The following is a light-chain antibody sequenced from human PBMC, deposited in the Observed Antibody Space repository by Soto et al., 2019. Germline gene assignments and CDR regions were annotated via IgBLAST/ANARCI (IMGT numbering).Light chain of an antibody. J-gene: IGKJ1*01. V-gene: IGKV1-33*01. CDR2: DAS. Sequence: QMTQSPSSLSASVGDRVTITCQASQNINNYLNWYQQKPGRAPKLLIYDASNLEAGVPSRFRGSGSGTDFTFTISRLQPEDFAVYYCQQYNNWPKTFGQGTKVDIK. CDR3: QQYNNWPKT. CDR1: QNINNY.